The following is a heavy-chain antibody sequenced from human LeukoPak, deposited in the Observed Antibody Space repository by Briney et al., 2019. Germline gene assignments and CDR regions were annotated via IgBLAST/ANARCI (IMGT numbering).Heavy chain of an antibody. Sequence: GASVKVSCKTSGYTFTGYYMHWVRQAPGQGLEWVGWINPNSGGTNYAQKFQGRVTMTRDTSISTANMELSRLRSDDTAMYYCARAYYYDSSGYPFYWGQGTLVTVSS. V-gene: IGHV1-2*02. CDR2: INPNSGGT. CDR1: GYTFTGYY. CDR3: ARAYYYDSSGYPFY. D-gene: IGHD3-22*01. J-gene: IGHJ4*02.